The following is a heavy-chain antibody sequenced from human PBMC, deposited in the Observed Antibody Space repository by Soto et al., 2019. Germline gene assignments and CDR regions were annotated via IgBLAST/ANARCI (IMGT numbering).Heavy chain of an antibody. V-gene: IGHV4-31*03. J-gene: IGHJ5*01. CDR2: IYYSGST. CDR3: VKDLVVLSAIFDS. CDR1: GGSISSGGYY. D-gene: IGHD2-21*02. Sequence: PSETLSLTCTVSGGSISSGGYYWSWIRQHPGKGLEWIGYIYYSGSTYYNPSLKSRVTISVDTSKNQFSLYLQMNSLRADDTAVYYCVKDLVVLSAIFDSWGRGTLVTVSS.